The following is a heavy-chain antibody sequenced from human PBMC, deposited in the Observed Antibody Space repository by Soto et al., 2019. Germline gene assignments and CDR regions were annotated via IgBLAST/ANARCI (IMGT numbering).Heavy chain of an antibody. Sequence: QVPLVQSGAEVKKPGASVKVSCKTSGYTFTSYDINWVRQATGQGPEWMGWMNPRNGNIGYAQKFQGRVTMTTSTSISTAYMELRRLRSEDKAVYYGARSPMSTWRYFDNWGQGTLVSVSP. CDR2: MNPRNGNI. D-gene: IGHD1-1*01. CDR1: GYTFTSYD. CDR3: ARSPMSTWRYFDN. J-gene: IGHJ4*02. V-gene: IGHV1-8*01.